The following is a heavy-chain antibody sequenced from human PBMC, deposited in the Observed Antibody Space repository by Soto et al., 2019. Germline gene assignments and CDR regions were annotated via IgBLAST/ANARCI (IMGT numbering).Heavy chain of an antibody. CDR3: ARGQAYLWFGELLSNFHGMDV. Sequence: LSLTCTVSGGSISSYYWSWIRQPPGKGLEWIGYIYYSGSTNYNPSLKSRVTISVDTSKNQFSLKLSSVTAADTAVYYCARGQAYLWFGELLSNFHGMDVWGQGTTVTVSS. J-gene: IGHJ6*02. CDR2: IYYSGST. D-gene: IGHD3-10*01. V-gene: IGHV4-59*01. CDR1: GGSISSYY.